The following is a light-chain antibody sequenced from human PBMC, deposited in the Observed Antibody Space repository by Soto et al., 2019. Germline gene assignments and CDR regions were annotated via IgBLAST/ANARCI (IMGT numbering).Light chain of an antibody. Sequence: SALTQPASVSGSPGQSITISCTGTSGDVGGYNYVSWYQQHPGKAPKLMIYEVSNRPSGVSNRFSGSKSGNTASLTISGLQAEDEADYYCSSYPSSSTLENVFGTGTKVTV. CDR3: SSYPSSSTLENV. V-gene: IGLV2-14*01. J-gene: IGLJ1*01. CDR2: EVS. CDR1: SGDVGGYNY.